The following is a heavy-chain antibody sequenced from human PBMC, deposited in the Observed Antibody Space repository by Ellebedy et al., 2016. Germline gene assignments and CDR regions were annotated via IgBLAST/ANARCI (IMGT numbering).Heavy chain of an antibody. CDR3: ARGGDSGWFAGGLDS. CDR2: LYSDGTT. V-gene: IGHV3-53*01. Sequence: GESLKISCVVSGFTVSGNYMSWVRQAPGKGLEWVSTLYSDGTTYYADSVKGRFTISRDKSKNTLYLQMNSLRVEDTAVYYCARGGDSGWFAGGLDSWGQGTLVTVSS. CDR1: GFTVSGNY. J-gene: IGHJ4*02. D-gene: IGHD6-19*01.